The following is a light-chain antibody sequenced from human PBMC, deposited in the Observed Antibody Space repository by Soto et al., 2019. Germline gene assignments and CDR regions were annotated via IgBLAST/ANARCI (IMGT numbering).Light chain of an antibody. V-gene: IGKV3-15*01. CDR2: GAS. J-gene: IGKJ4*01. Sequence: EIVMTQSPATLSLSPGERATLSCRASQSVSSNLAGYQQKPGQAPRLLIYGASTRATGVPARFSGSGSGTEFTLTISTLQSEDFAVYYCQQYDNWPPLTFGGGTKVDIK. CDR1: QSVSSN. CDR3: QQYDNWPPLT.